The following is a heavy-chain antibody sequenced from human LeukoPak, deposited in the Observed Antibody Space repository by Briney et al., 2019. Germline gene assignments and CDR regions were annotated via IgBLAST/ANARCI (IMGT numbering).Heavy chain of an antibody. CDR3: ARPVPSRLGWFDP. CDR1: GGSISSYY. V-gene: IGHV4-34*01. D-gene: IGHD1-1*01. J-gene: IGHJ5*02. CDR2: INHSGST. Sequence: SETLSLTCTVSGGSISSYYWSWIRQPPGKGLEWIGEINHSGSTNYNPSLKSRVTISVDTSKNQFSLKLSSVTAADTAVYYCARPVPSRLGWFDPWGQGTLVTVSS.